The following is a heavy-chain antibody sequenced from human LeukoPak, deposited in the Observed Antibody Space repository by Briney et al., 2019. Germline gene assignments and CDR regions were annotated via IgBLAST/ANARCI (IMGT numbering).Heavy chain of an antibody. D-gene: IGHD3-9*01. Sequence: GASVKVSCKASGYTFTSYDINWVRQATGQGLEWMGWMSPNSGNTGYAQKFQGRVTMTRNTSISTAYMELSSLRSEDTAVYYCARRGILTGTIDYWGQGTLVTVSS. CDR3: ARRGILTGTIDY. J-gene: IGHJ4*02. V-gene: IGHV1-8*01. CDR2: MSPNSGNT. CDR1: GYTFTSYD.